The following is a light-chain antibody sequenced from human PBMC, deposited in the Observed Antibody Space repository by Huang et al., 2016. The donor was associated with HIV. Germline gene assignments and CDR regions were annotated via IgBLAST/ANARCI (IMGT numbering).Light chain of an antibody. CDR3: LQYYSVPQT. V-gene: IGKV4-1*01. CDR1: QTVLYSLNKKNY. Sequence: DIVMTQSPDSLAVSPGEGATIHCKSSQTVLYSLNKKNYLAWFQQKTGPPPKLLIYWATTRESGVPDRFSGSGSGTDFTLTINNLQAEDVAVYFCLQYYSVPQTFGHGTKVEIK. J-gene: IGKJ1*01. CDR2: WAT.